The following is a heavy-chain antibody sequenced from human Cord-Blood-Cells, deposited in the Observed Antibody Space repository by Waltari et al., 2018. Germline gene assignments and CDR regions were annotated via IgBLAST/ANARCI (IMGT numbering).Heavy chain of an antibody. CDR1: GYSTSSGYY. CDR2: IYHRGST. D-gene: IGHD2-21*01. V-gene: IGHV4-38-2*01. J-gene: IGHJ4*02. Sequence: QVQLQESGPGLVKPSETLSLTCAVSGYSTSSGYYWGWIRQPPGKGLEWIGSIYHRGSTYYNPSLKSRVTISVDTSKNQFSLKLSSVTAADTAVYYCARAPYCGGDCLNFDYWGQGTPVTVSS. CDR3: ARAPYCGGDCLNFDY.